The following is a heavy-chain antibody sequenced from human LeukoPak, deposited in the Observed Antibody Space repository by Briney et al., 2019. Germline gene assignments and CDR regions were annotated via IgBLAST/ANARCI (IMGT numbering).Heavy chain of an antibody. V-gene: IGHV1-2*02. CDR2: INPNSGGT. D-gene: IGHD3-10*01. Sequence: ASVKVSCKASGYTFTGYYMHWVRQAPGQGLEWMGWINPNSGGTNYAQKFQGRVTMTRDTSISTAYMELSRLRSDDTAVYYCAADIYGSGSYNYWGQGTLVTVSS. CDR1: GYTFTGYY. J-gene: IGHJ4*02. CDR3: AADIYGSGSYNY.